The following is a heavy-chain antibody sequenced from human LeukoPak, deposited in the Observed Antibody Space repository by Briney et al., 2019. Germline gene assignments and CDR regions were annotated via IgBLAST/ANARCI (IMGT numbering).Heavy chain of an antibody. D-gene: IGHD3-22*01. Sequence: GGSLRLSCGASGFIFNKYWMNWVRQAPGKGLEWVANIKEDGSAKYSVDSVKGRFTISRDNAKNSLYLQMNSLRAEDTAVYYCARDRDYYDSSGYYPGESDYWGQGTLVTVSS. J-gene: IGHJ4*02. CDR3: ARDRDYYDSSGYYPGESDY. CDR2: IKEDGSAK. V-gene: IGHV3-7*03. CDR1: GFIFNKYW.